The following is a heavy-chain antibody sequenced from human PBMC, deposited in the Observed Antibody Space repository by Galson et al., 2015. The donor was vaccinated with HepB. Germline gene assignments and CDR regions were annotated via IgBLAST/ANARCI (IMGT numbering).Heavy chain of an antibody. CDR3: AGWSPSGASDDALDV. CDR2: INGGNGYT. CDR1: GDTFINSA. Sequence: SVKVSCKASGDTFINSAIYWVRQAPGQRPERMGWINGGNGYTEYSQKFQGRVTITRDTSANTVYMKLSSLRSEDTAVYYCAGWSPSGASDDALDVWGQGTTVTVSS. V-gene: IGHV1-3*01. J-gene: IGHJ3*01. D-gene: IGHD1-26*01.